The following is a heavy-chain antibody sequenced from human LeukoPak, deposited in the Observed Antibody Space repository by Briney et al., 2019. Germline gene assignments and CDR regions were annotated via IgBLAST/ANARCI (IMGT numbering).Heavy chain of an antibody. CDR1: GFTVSSNY. Sequence: PGGSLRLTCAASGFTVSSNYMSWVRQAPGKGLEWVSVIYSGGSTYYADSVKGRFTISRDNSKNTLYLQMNSLRAEDTAVYYCARSAGSRITIFGVVPHAFDIWGQGTMVTVSS. J-gene: IGHJ3*02. V-gene: IGHV3-53*01. CDR3: ARSAGSRITIFGVVPHAFDI. D-gene: IGHD3-3*01. CDR2: IYSGGST.